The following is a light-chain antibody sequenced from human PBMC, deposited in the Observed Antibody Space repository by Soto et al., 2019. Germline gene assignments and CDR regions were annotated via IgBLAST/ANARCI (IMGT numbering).Light chain of an antibody. J-gene: IGLJ2*01. CDR2: DVG. Sequence: QSALTQPRSVSGSPGQSVTISCTGTSSDICGYNFVSWYQQHPGKAPKVLIYDVGKRPSGVPDRFSGSKSGNTASLTISGLQADDEGDYYCCSYAGSYTLVFGGGTKLTVL. V-gene: IGLV2-11*01. CDR3: CSYAGSYTLV. CDR1: SSDICGYNF.